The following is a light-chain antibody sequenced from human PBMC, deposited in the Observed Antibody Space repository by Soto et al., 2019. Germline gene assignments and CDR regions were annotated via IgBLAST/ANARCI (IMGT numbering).Light chain of an antibody. J-gene: IGLJ3*02. Sequence: QSALTQPASVSGSPGQSVAISCTGTSSDVGAYNYISWYQQHPGKAPKLLLSEVSNRPSGVSDRFSGSKSGNTASLTISGLQAEDEADYYCQSYDSSLSGWVFGGGTKVTVL. CDR2: EVS. V-gene: IGLV2-14*01. CDR1: SSDVGAYNY. CDR3: QSYDSSLSGWV.